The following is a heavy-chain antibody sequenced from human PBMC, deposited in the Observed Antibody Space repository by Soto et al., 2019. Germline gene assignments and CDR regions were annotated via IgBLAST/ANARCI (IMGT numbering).Heavy chain of an antibody. CDR1: GFTFDDYA. V-gene: IGHV3-9*01. J-gene: IGHJ6*04. D-gene: IGHD3-3*01. CDR3: AKDIWSQGELRFLDQLLGGLWDV. Sequence: GGSLRLSCAASGFTFDDYAMHWVRQAPGKGLEWVSGISWNSGSIGYADTVKGRFTISRDNAKNSLYLQMNSLRAEDTALYYCAKDIWSQGELRFLDQLLGGLWDVWGKGTTVTVSS. CDR2: ISWNSGSI.